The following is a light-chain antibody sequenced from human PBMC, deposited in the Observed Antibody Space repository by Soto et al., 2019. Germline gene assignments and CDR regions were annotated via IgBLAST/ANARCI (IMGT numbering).Light chain of an antibody. J-gene: IGLJ1*01. CDR2: YDN. V-gene: IGLV1-44*01. Sequence: SVLTQPPSASGTPGQRVTISCSGSNSNIGSNTVNWYQQLPGTAPKLLIYYDNLRPSGVPDRISGSKPGTSASLAISGLQSDDEADYYCAAWDDSLNGRVCGTGTKV. CDR1: NSNIGSNT. CDR3: AAWDDSLNGRV.